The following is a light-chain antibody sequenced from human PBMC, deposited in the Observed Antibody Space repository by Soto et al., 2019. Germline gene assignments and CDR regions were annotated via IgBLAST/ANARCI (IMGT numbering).Light chain of an antibody. J-gene: IGLJ2*01. V-gene: IGLV3-21*04. CDR1: NIRSQS. CDR3: QVWDSSSDNAI. CDR2: YNS. Sequence: SSELTQPPSVSVAPGQTARITCGGNNIRSQSVHWYQQKPGQAPVVVMYYNSDRPSGIPERISGAHSGDAATLTISGVEAGDEADYYCQVWDSSSDNAIFGGGTKLTVL.